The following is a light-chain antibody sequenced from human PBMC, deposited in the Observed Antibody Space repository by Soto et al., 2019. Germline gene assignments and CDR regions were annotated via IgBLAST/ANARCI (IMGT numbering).Light chain of an antibody. CDR3: QSYDSSLSGYV. J-gene: IGLJ1*01. Sequence: QSVLTQPPSVSGAPGQRVTISCTGSSSNIGAGYDVNWYQQFPGTAPNLLIQRNNIRPSGVPDRFSGSKSGTSASLAITGLQAEDEADYYCQSYDSSLSGYVFGTGTKLTVL. V-gene: IGLV1-40*01. CDR1: SSNIGAGYD. CDR2: RNN.